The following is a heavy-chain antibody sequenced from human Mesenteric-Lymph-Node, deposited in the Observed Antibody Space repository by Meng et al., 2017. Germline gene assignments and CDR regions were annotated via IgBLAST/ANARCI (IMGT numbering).Heavy chain of an antibody. CDR1: GFSLNTRGVG. Sequence: SCPTLVKPTQTLTLTCTFAGFSLNTRGVGVAWIRQPPGKALEWLALIYWNDEKRYSSFLKSRLTIIQDTSRNQEVLIMTDIDPVDTATYYCSRDYNDYPYCFDHWGQGALVTVSS. CDR2: IYWNDEK. J-gene: IGHJ4*02. CDR3: SRDYNDYPYCFDH. V-gene: IGHV2-5*01. D-gene: IGHD4-11*01.